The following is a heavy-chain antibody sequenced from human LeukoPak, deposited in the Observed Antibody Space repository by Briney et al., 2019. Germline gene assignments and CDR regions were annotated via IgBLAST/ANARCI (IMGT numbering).Heavy chain of an antibody. CDR3: ARLVVVPDY. J-gene: IGHJ4*02. CDR2: INHSGST. Sequence: PSETLSLTCPVYGGSFSGYYWSWIRQPPGKGLEWIGEINHSGSTNYNPSLKSRVTISVDTSKNQFSLKLSSVTAADTAVYYCARLVVVPDYWGQGTLVTVSS. V-gene: IGHV4-34*01. CDR1: GGSFSGYY. D-gene: IGHD3-22*01.